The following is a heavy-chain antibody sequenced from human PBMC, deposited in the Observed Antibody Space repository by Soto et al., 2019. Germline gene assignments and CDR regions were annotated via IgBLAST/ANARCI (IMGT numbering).Heavy chain of an antibody. CDR3: ARIRSKVLGKTRFDP. V-gene: IGHV4-34*01. CDR2: INHSGST. CDR1: GGSFSGYY. Sequence: NPSETLSLTCAVYGGSFSGYYWSWIRQPPGKGLEWIGEINHSGSTNYNPSLKSRVTISVDTSKNQFSLKLSSVTAADTAVYYCARIRSKVLGKTRFDPWGQGTLVTVSS. D-gene: IGHD2-8*02. J-gene: IGHJ5*02.